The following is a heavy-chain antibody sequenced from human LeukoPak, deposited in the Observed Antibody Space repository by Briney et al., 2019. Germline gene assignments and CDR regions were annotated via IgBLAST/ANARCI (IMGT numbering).Heavy chain of an antibody. CDR1: GYTFTGYY. V-gene: IGHV1-2*02. J-gene: IGHJ5*02. D-gene: IGHD3-9*01. CDR3: TTVSRARGYLTGYSRWFDP. CDR2: INPNSGGT. Sequence: ASVKVSCKASGYTFTGYYMHWVRQAPGRGLEWMGWINPNSGGTNYAQKFQGRVTMTRDTFTDTAYMELSSLRSEDTAVYYCTTVSRARGYLTGYSRWFDPWGQGTLVTVSS.